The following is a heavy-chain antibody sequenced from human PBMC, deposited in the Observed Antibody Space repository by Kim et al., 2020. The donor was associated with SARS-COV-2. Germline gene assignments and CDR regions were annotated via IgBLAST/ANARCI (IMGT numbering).Heavy chain of an antibody. Sequence: ASVKVSCKVSGYTLTDLSMHWVRQAPGKGLEWMGGFVPVVGETIYAQKFQGRVTMTEDTSTDTAYMELSSLRSEDTAVYYCATLDSSGYYKEYYVDYWGQGTLVTVSS. J-gene: IGHJ4*02. CDR3: ATLDSSGYYKEYYVDY. CDR2: FVPVVGET. CDR1: GYTLTDLS. V-gene: IGHV1-24*01. D-gene: IGHD3-22*01.